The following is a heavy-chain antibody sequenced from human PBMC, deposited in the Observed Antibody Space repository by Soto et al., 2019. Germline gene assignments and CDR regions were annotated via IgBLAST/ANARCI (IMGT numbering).Heavy chain of an antibody. CDR2: ISYSGTT. J-gene: IGHJ4*02. Sequence: SETLSLTCTFSGCSISSGNYYWSWIRQPPGKGLEWIGFISYSGTTHYSASLRSRVSISVDTSKNQFSLDLSSVTAADTAVYYCATMGTPVTGLYYFDYWGQGTLVTVSS. CDR3: ATMGTPVTGLYYFDY. CDR1: GCSISSGNYY. D-gene: IGHD4-17*01. V-gene: IGHV4-30-4*01.